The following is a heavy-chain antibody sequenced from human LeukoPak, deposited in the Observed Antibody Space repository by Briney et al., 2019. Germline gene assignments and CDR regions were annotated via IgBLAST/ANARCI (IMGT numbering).Heavy chain of an antibody. Sequence: SQTLSLTCAVSGGSISSGGYSWSWIRQPPGKGLEWIGYIYHSGSTYYNPSLKSRVTISVDRSKNQFSQKLSSVTAADTAVYYCARDGFVGSSSGGGYLPFDYWGQGTLVTVSS. CDR2: IYHSGST. V-gene: IGHV4-30-2*01. D-gene: IGHD6-6*01. J-gene: IGHJ4*02. CDR3: ARDGFVGSSSGGGYLPFDY. CDR1: GGSISSGGYS.